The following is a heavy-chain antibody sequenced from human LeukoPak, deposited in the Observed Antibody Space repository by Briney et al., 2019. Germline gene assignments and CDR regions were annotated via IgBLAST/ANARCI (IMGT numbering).Heavy chain of an antibody. CDR1: GFTFSSYW. D-gene: IGHD4-11*01. J-gene: IGHJ4*02. CDR3: ARDSGDYSFDY. CDR2: IKQDGSEA. V-gene: IGHV3-7*01. Sequence: GGSLRLSCAASGFTFSSYWMTWVRQAPGKGLEWVANIKQDGSEAYYVDSVKGRFTISRDNAKNSLYLQMNSLRAEDTAVYYCARDSGDYSFDYWGQGTLVTVSS.